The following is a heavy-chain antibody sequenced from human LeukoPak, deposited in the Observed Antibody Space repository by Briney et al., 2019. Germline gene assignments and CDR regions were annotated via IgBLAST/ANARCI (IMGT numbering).Heavy chain of an antibody. D-gene: IGHD3-10*02. CDR1: GITFSSDG. V-gene: IGHV3-23*01. CDR2: ILDSGGGT. J-gene: IGHJ6*02. Sequence: PGGSLRLSCAASGITFSSDGMNWVRQVPGKGLEWVSSILDSGGGTTYADSVKGRFTISRDNSKNTLFLQLHNLRVEDTALYYCARDLHYYVAMDVWGQGTTVTVSS. CDR3: ARDLHYYVAMDV.